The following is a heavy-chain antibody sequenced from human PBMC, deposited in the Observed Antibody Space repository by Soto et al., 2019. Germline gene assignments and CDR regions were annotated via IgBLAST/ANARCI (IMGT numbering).Heavy chain of an antibody. Sequence: GGSLRLSCAASGFTFSGYYMRWIRHAPGKGLEWVSYISSSGSTIYYADSVKGRFTISRDNAKNSLYLQMNSLRAEDTAVYYCARGRRGYSYGLWYWGQGTLVTVSS. D-gene: IGHD5-18*01. CDR3: ARGRRGYSYGLWY. CDR1: GFTFSGYY. CDR2: ISSSGSTI. J-gene: IGHJ4*02. V-gene: IGHV3-11*01.